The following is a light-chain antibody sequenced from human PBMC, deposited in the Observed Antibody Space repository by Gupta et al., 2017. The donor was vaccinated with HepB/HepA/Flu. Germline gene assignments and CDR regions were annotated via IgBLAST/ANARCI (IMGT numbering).Light chain of an antibody. CDR1: SSNIGAGYD. CDR2: GIS. J-gene: IGLJ2*01. CDR3: QYYAGSLMPV. V-gene: IGLV1-40*01. Sequence: QSVLTQPPSVSGPPGQRVTISCTGSSSNIGAGYDVHWYQQLQGSAPNLLIDGISNRPSGVPDRVAGSKSATSASMAVTGVQAEDEADYDCQYYAGSLMPVFGGGTKLTVL.